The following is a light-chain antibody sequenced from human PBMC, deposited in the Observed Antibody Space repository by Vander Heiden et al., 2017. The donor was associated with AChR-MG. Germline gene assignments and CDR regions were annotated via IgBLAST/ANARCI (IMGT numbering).Light chain of an antibody. CDR2: SNN. CDR3: AAWDDSLNGPV. Sequence: QSVLTQPPSASGTRGQRVTISCSGSSSNIGSNTVNWYQQHPGTAPKLLIYSNNQRPSGVPDRFSGPKSGTSASLAISGLQSEDEADYYCAAWDDSLNGPVFGGGTKLTVL. J-gene: IGLJ3*02. CDR1: SSNIGSNT. V-gene: IGLV1-44*01.